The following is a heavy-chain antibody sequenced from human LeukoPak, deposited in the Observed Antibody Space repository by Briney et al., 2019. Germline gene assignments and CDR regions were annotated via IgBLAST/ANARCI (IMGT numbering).Heavy chain of an antibody. CDR2: IYHSGST. CDR3: ASATGDFWGGYWGPY. CDR1: GGSFSGYY. Sequence: PSETLSLTCAVYGGSFSGYYWSWIRQPPGKGLEWIGEIYHSGSTNYNPSLKSRVTISVDKSKNQFSLKLSSVTAADTAVYYCASATGDFWGGYWGPYWGQGTLVTVSS. V-gene: IGHV4-34*01. D-gene: IGHD3-3*01. J-gene: IGHJ4*02.